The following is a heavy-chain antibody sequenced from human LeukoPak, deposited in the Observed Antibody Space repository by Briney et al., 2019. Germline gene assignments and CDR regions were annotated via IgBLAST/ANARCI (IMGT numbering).Heavy chain of an antibody. CDR1: GASISSGSYS. D-gene: IGHD3-3*01. J-gene: IGHJ4*02. Sequence: SETLSLTCTVSGASISSGSYSWSWLRQPAGKGLEWIGRIYTSGTTTYTPSLKSRVTISVDTSKNQFSLKLSSVTAADTAVYYCAKVLSSPRYYDFWSGYYTGFGPADYWGQGTLVTVSS. V-gene: IGHV4-61*02. CDR3: AKVLSSPRYYDFWSGYYTGFGPADY. CDR2: IYTSGTT.